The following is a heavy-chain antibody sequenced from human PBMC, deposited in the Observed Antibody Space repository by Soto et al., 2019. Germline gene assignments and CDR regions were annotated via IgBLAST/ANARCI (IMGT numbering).Heavy chain of an antibody. J-gene: IGHJ4*02. CDR3: AKDQDCGGTSCRFWAPGY. CDR2: ISNDGSNK. V-gene: IGHV3-30*18. Sequence: QVQLVESGGGVVQPGKSLRLSCAAFGFTFSYYGMHWVRQAPGKGLEWVALISNDGSNKYYADSLKGRFTISRDNSKNTLFLQVNSPTAEDTAVYYCAKDQDCGGTSCRFWAPGYWGQGILVIVSS. D-gene: IGHD2-2*01. CDR1: GFTFSYYG.